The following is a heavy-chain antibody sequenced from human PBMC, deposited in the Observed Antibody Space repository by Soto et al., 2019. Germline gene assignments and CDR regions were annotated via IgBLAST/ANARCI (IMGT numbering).Heavy chain of an antibody. CDR3: ARGVANKSYYYGMDV. CDR2: IIPIFGTA. J-gene: IGHJ6*02. CDR1: GGTFSSYA. Sequence: SVKVSCKASGGTFSSYAISWVRQAPGQGLEWMGGIIPIFGTANYAQKFQGRVTITADESTSTAYMELSSLRSEDTAVYYCARGVANKSYYYGMDVWGQGTTVTVSS. V-gene: IGHV1-69*13. D-gene: IGHD2-15*01.